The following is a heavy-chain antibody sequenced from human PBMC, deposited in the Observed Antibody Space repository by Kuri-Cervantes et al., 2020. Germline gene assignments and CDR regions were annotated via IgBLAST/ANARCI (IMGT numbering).Heavy chain of an antibody. J-gene: IGHJ4*02. D-gene: IGHD3-22*01. CDR1: GFTFSSYW. CDR2: IRSKANSYAT. CDR3: TRRPDYYESSGL. V-gene: IGHV3-73*01. Sequence: GGSLRLSCAASGFTFSSYWMSWVRQASGKGLEWVGRIRSKANSYATAYAASVKGRFTISRDDSKNTAYLQMNSLKTEDTAVYYCTRRPDYYESSGLWGQGTLVTVSS.